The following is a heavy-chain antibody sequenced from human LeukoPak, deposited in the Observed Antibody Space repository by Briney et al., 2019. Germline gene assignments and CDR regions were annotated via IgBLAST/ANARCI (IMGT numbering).Heavy chain of an antibody. J-gene: IGHJ6*02. CDR2: MNPNSGNT. Sequence: ASVKVSCKASGYTFTSYDINWVRQATGQGLEWMGWMNPNSGNTGYAQKFQGRVTMTTDTSTSTAYMELRSLRSDDTAVYYCARDGITMVRGVINEYYYGMDVWDQGTTVTVSS. V-gene: IGHV1-8*01. CDR1: GYTFTSYD. D-gene: IGHD3-10*01. CDR3: ARDGITMVRGVINEYYYGMDV.